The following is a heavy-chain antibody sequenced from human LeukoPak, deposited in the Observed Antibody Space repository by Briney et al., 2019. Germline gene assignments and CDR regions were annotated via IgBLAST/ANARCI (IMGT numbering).Heavy chain of an antibody. J-gene: IGHJ5*02. CDR3: ARDANKFDP. V-gene: IGHV3-7*03. Sequence: PGGSLRLSCAASGFTFSNYWMSWVRQAPGKGLEWVANIKEDGGEKYYVDSVRGRFTISRDNAENSLYLQMNSLRAGDTAVYYCARDANKFDPWGQGTPVTVSS. CDR1: GFTFSNYW. CDR2: IKEDGGEK. D-gene: IGHD2/OR15-2a*01.